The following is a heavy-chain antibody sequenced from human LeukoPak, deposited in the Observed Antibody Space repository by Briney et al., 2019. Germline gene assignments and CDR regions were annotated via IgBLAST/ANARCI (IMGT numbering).Heavy chain of an antibody. Sequence: SQTLSLTCTVSGGSISSGSYYWSWIRQPAGKGLEWIGRIYTSGSTYYNPSLKSRVTISVDTSKNQFSLKLSSVTAADTAVYYCARGLITMVRGVIILNWFDPWGQGTLVTVSS. CDR2: IYTSGST. CDR1: GGSISSGSYY. D-gene: IGHD3-10*01. V-gene: IGHV4-61*02. CDR3: ARGLITMVRGVIILNWFDP. J-gene: IGHJ5*02.